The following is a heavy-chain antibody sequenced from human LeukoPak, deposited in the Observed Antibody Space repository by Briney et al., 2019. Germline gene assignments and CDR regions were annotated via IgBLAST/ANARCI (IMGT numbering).Heavy chain of an antibody. Sequence: GGSLRLSCKGSGYSFTSYWIGWVRQMPGKGLEWMGTIYPCDSDTRYSPSFQGQVTISVDKSISTAYLQWSSLKASDTAMYYCARGVGSSWYTSADYWGQGTLVTVSS. D-gene: IGHD6-13*01. CDR3: ARGVGSSWYTSADY. CDR2: IYPCDSDT. V-gene: IGHV5-51*01. J-gene: IGHJ4*02. CDR1: GYSFTSYW.